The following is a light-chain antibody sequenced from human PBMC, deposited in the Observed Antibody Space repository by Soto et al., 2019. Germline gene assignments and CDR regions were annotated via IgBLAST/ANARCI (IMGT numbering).Light chain of an antibody. CDR2: GAS. Sequence: IVLTQSPGTLSLSPGERATLSCRASQSVSSSYLAWYQQKPGQAPRLLIYGASIRATGIPGRFSGSGSGTDFTLTISRLEPEDFAVYYCQQYGRSPFTFGPGTKVDIK. CDR3: QQYGRSPFT. CDR1: QSVSSSY. V-gene: IGKV3-20*01. J-gene: IGKJ3*01.